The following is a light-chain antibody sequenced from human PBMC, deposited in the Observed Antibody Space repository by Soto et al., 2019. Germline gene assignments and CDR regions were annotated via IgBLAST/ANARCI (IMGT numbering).Light chain of an antibody. CDR2: GVS. CDR3: SSFTSSRTLV. V-gene: IGLV2-18*02. Sequence: QSALTQPPSVSGSPGQSVTISCTGTSSDVGSYNRVSWYQQPPGTAPKLMIYGVSNRPSGIPDRFSGSKSGNTASLTISGLQAEDEADYYCSSFTSSRTLVFGGGTKLTVL. CDR1: SSDVGSYNR. J-gene: IGLJ2*01.